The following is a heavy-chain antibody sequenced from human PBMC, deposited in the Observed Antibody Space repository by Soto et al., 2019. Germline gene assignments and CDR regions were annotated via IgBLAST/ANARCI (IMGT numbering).Heavy chain of an antibody. V-gene: IGHV4-30-4*01. CDR1: GGSISSGDSY. D-gene: IGHD3-16*01. CDR2: IYHSGST. Sequence: LSRTCTVSGGSISSGDSYWSWIRQSPGKGLEWIGYIYHSGSTYYKSSFRGRVTISVDTSKNQFSLNLNSVTAADTAVYFCAREGAASHSYYYGTDVWGQGTTVTVSS. CDR3: AREGAASHSYYYGTDV. J-gene: IGHJ6*02.